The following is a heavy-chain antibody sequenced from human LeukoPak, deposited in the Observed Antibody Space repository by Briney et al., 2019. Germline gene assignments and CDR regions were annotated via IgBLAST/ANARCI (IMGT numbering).Heavy chain of an antibody. CDR1: GGTFSSYA. V-gene: IGHV1-69*13. D-gene: IGHD2-2*01. J-gene: IGHJ5*01. CDR3: ARAEDSSHCSSTSCYGVWFDS. Sequence: ASVKVSCKASGGTFSSYAISWVRQAPGQGLEWMGGIIPIFGTANYAQKFQGRVTITADESTSTAYMELSSLRSEDTAVYYCARAEDSSHCSSTSCYGVWFDSWGQGTLVTVSS. CDR2: IIPIFGTA.